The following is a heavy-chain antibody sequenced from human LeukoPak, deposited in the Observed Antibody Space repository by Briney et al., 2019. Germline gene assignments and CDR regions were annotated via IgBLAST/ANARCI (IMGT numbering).Heavy chain of an antibody. CDR1: GYTFVGYY. J-gene: IGHJ4*02. D-gene: IGHD5-12*01. CDR3: AREYSASEH. V-gene: IGHV1-2*02. Sequence: EASVKLSCTACGYTFVGYYLHWVRQAPGQGLGWVAWIDPYAGNTNYAQTFQGRITVTRDTSVSTTYMELSWLTSDDTARYYCAREYSASEHWGQGTLVTVSS. CDR2: IDPYAGNT.